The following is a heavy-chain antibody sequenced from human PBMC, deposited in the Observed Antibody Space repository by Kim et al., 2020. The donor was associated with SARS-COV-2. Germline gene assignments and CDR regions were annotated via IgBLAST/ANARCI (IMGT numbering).Heavy chain of an antibody. J-gene: IGHJ3*02. V-gene: IGHV3-23*01. D-gene: IGHD3-16*01. CDR3: AKDYLIFRLTNVRGAFDI. Sequence: GGSLRLSCAASGFTFSSYAMSWVRQAPGKGLEWVSVISGSGGSTYYADSVKGRFTISRDNSKNTLFLQMNSLRAEDTAVYYCAKDYLIFRLTNVRGAFDIWGQGTMVTVSS. CDR2: ISGSGGST. CDR1: GFTFSSYA.